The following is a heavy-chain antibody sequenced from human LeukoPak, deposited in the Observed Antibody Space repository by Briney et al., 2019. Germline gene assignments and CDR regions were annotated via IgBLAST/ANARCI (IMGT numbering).Heavy chain of an antibody. Sequence: GGSLRLSCAASGFTFSSYAMSWVRQTPGKGLEWVSAISGSGGNTYYADSVKGRFTISKDNSKNPLYLQMNSLRGEDTAVYYCAKGKDGTGDLGYWGQGTLVTVSS. CDR1: GFTFSSYA. CDR2: ISGSGGNT. CDR3: AKGKDGTGDLGY. V-gene: IGHV3-23*01. D-gene: IGHD7-27*01. J-gene: IGHJ4*02.